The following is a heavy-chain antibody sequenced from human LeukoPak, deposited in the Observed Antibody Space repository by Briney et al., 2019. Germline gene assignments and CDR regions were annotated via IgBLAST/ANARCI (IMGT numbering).Heavy chain of an antibody. V-gene: IGHV1-69*05. J-gene: IGHJ4*02. D-gene: IGHD1-26*01. Sequence: SVKVSCKASGGTFSSYAISWVRQAPGQGLEWMGGIIPIFGTANYAQKFQGRVTMTRNTSISTAYMELSSLRSEDTAVYYCARVGEATTFDYWGQGTLVTVSS. CDR1: GGTFSSYA. CDR2: IIPIFGTA. CDR3: ARVGEATTFDY.